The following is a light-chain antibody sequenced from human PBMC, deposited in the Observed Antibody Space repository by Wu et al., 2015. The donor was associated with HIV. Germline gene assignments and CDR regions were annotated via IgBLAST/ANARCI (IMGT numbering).Light chain of an antibody. CDR3: QQYNYWPRT. J-gene: IGKJ1*01. V-gene: IGKV3-15*01. CDR2: GSS. Sequence: EIVMTQSPVTLSVSPGERVTLSCRASQTLNSNLAWYQHKSGQPPRLLIFGSSTRATGIPARFSGSGSGTEFTLTISSVQSEDFAVYYCQQYNYWPRTFGQGTKVEIK. CDR1: QTLNSN.